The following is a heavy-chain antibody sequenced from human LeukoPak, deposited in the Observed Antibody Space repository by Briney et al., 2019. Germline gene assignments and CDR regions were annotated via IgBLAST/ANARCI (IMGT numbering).Heavy chain of an antibody. D-gene: IGHD3-10*01. CDR1: GGTFSSYA. V-gene: IGHV1-69*04. CDR3: ASSITMVRGVLDY. CDR2: IIPILGIA. J-gene: IGHJ4*02. Sequence: SVKVSCKASGGTFSSYAISWVRQAPGQGLEWMGRIIPILGIANYAQKFQGRVTITADKSTSTAYMELSSLRSEDTAVYYCASSITMVRGVLDYWGQGTLVTVSS.